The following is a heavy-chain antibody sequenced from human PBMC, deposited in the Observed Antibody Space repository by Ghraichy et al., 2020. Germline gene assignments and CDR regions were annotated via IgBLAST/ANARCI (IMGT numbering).Heavy chain of an antibody. D-gene: IGHD3-16*01. J-gene: IGHJ2*01. CDR3: ARSESGFMPVRYFDR. CDR2: IDYSGKT. CDR1: GGSITTRGYH. V-gene: IGHV4-39*01. Sequence: ESLNISCTVSGGSITTRGYHWGWVRQPPGKGLEWIGSIDYSGKTNYNPSLKTRVTMSVDTSRKKFALKLRFVTAADTAVYYCARSESGFMPVRYFDRWGRGALVTVPS.